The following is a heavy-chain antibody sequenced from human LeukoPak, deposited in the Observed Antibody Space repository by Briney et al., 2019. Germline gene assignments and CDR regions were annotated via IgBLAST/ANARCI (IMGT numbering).Heavy chain of an antibody. CDR1: GFTFSNYA. Sequence: PGGSLRLSCAASGFTFSNYAMSWVRQAPGKGLEWVSGINWNGGSTGYADSVKGRFTISRDNARNSLYLQMNSLRAEDTALYYCARIAMAGIGDGFDIWGQGTMVTVSS. V-gene: IGHV3-20*04. J-gene: IGHJ3*02. CDR2: INWNGGST. CDR3: ARIAMAGIGDGFDI. D-gene: IGHD6-19*01.